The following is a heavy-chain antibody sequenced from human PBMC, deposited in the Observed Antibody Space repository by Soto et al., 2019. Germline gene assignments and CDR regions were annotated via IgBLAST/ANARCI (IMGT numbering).Heavy chain of an antibody. Sequence: SLRLSCAASGFTFSSYAMHWVRQAPGKGLEWVAVISYDGSNKYYADSVKGRFTISRDNSKNTLYLQMNSLRAEDTAVYYCARVRGECGGGLDYWGQGTLVTVSS. CDR3: ARVRGECGGGLDY. CDR2: ISYDGSNK. CDR1: GFTFSSYA. D-gene: IGHD3-16*01. V-gene: IGHV3-30-3*01. J-gene: IGHJ4*02.